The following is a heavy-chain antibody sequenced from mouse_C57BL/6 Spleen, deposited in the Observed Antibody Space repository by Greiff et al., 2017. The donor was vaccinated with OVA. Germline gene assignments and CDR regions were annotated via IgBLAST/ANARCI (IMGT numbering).Heavy chain of an antibody. CDR1: GYTFTSYW. CDR2: IHPNSGST. CDR3: ARWDYDLYAMDY. J-gene: IGHJ4*01. Sequence: VKLQQSGAELVKPGASVKLSCKASGYTFTSYWMHWVKQRPGQGLEWIGMIHPNSGSTNYNEKFKSKATLTVDKSSSTAYMQLSSLTSEDSAVYYCARWDYDLYAMDYWGQGTSVTVSS. V-gene: IGHV1-64*01. D-gene: IGHD2-4*01.